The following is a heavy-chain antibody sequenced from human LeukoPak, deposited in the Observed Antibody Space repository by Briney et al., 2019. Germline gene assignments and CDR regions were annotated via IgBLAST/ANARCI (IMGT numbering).Heavy chain of an antibody. Sequence: GGSLRLSCVGSGFTFSSYWMTWVRQAPGKGLEWVANIKDDGSEKYSVDSVKGGFTLSRDNAKNLLYLQMSSLRAEDTAVYYCARARIDYWGQGTLVTVSS. V-gene: IGHV3-7*04. D-gene: IGHD1-14*01. J-gene: IGHJ4*02. CDR2: IKDDGSEK. CDR3: ARARIDY. CDR1: GFTFSSYW.